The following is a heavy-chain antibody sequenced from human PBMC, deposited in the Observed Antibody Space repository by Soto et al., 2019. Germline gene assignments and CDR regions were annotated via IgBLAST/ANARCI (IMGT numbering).Heavy chain of an antibody. D-gene: IGHD2-15*01. CDR3: VKQAHGLDGVAFDY. J-gene: IGHJ4*02. CDR1: GFIFSEST. CDR2: VSTSGSST. Sequence: EVQLVESGGGLVQPGGSLRLSCSASGFIFSESTIYWVRQVPGKGLEAISAVSTSGSSTYYADSVKDRFTISRDNSKNTLFLQMGSLRPEDTAIYYCVKQAHGLDGVAFDYWGQGTQVTVAS. V-gene: IGHV3-64D*06.